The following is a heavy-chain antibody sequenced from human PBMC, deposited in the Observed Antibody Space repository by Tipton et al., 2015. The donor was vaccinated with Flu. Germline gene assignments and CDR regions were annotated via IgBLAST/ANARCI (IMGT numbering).Heavy chain of an antibody. V-gene: IGHV1-69*01. D-gene: IGHD5-18*01. CDR1: GVTFSNYA. CDR3: ARDHGYTYATYNYYYYGMDV. CDR2: IIPLFHTA. Sequence: QSGAEVKKPGSSVKVSCKASGVTFSNYAISWVRQAPGQGLEWMGGIIPLFHTANYAQKFQGRVTITADESTSTAHMELSSLRSEDTAVYYCARDHGYTYATYNYYYYGMDVWGQGP. J-gene: IGHJ6*02.